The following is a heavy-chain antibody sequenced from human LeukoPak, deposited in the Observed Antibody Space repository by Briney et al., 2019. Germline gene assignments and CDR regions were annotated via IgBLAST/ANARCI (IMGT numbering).Heavy chain of an antibody. CDR3: ARLRIAVAGYYFDY. Sequence: SETLSLTCTVSGGSISSSSYYWGWIRQPPGKGLEWIGSIYYSGSTYYNPSLKSRVTVSVDTSKNQFSLKLSSVTAADTAVYYCARLRIAVAGYYFDYWGQGTLVTVSS. CDR2: IYYSGST. V-gene: IGHV4-39*01. CDR1: GGSISSSSYY. D-gene: IGHD6-19*01. J-gene: IGHJ4*02.